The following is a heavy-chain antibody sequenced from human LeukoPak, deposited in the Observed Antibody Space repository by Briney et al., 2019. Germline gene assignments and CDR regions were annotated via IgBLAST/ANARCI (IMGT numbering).Heavy chain of an antibody. D-gene: IGHD3-10*01. CDR2: IYYSGST. Sequence: PSETLSLTCTVSGGSISSYYWSWIRQPPGKGLEWIGYIYYSGSTNYNPSLKSRVTISVDTSKNQFSLKLSSVTAADTAVYYCARASGSYYYSSYGDVNFDYWGQGTLVTVSS. J-gene: IGHJ4*02. CDR3: ARASGSYYYSSYGDVNFDY. CDR1: GGSISSYY. V-gene: IGHV4-59*08.